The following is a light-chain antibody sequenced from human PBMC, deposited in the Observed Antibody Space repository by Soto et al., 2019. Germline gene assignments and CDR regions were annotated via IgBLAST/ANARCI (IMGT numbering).Light chain of an antibody. CDR1: QSVRINF. CDR2: GAS. J-gene: IGKJ1*01. V-gene: IGKV3-20*01. CDR3: HQYGTSPRT. Sequence: WTEAPGTLSWSPGERSNISCRASQSVRINFLAWYQQEPGQAPRLLIYGASTRATGIPDRFSGGGSGTDFTLTISRLEPEDFAVYYCHQYGTSPRTFGQGNKVDI.